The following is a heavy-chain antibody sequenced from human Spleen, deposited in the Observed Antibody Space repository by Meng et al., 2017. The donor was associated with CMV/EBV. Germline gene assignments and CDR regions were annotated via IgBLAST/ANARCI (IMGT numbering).Heavy chain of an antibody. V-gene: IGHV4-34*09. D-gene: IGHD4-23*01. Sequence: SLPCAGYGGSFSGYYWSWIRQPPGQGLEWIGYIYYSGSTYYNPSLKSRVTISVDTSKNQFSLKLSSVTAADTAVYYCARDWGGNGFDYWGQGTLVTVSS. CDR3: ARDWGGNGFDY. J-gene: IGHJ4*02. CDR1: GGSFSGYY. CDR2: IYYSGST.